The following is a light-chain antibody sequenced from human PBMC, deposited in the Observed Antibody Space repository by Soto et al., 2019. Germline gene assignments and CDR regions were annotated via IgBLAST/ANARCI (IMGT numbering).Light chain of an antibody. CDR3: QQYNNWPPRT. J-gene: IGKJ1*01. V-gene: IGKV3-20*01. Sequence: DIVLTQSPDTLSLSPGERATLSCRASQSVSISYLAWYQRKPGQAPRLLIYGASSRATGIPDRFSGSGSGTDFTLTISRLEPEDFAVYYCQQYNNWPPRTFGQGTKVEIK. CDR1: QSVSISY. CDR2: GAS.